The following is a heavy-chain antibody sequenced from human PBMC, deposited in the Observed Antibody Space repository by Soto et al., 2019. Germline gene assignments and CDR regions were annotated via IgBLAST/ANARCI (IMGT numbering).Heavy chain of an antibody. CDR1: GYSFTSYW. J-gene: IGHJ6*02. V-gene: IGHV5-51*01. CDR3: ARLIAARTYYYYGMDV. D-gene: IGHD6-6*01. Sequence: PGESLKISCKGSGYSFTSYWIGWVRQMPGKGLEWMGIIYPGDSDTRYSPSFQGQVTISADKSISTAYLQWSSLKASDTAMYYCARLIAARTYYYYGMDVWGQGTTVTVS. CDR2: IYPGDSDT.